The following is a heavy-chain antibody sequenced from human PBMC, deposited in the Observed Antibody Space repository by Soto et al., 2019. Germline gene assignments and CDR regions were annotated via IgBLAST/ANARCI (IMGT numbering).Heavy chain of an antibody. CDR2: IRTYNGNT. J-gene: IGHJ5*02. V-gene: IGHV1-18*04. Sequence: RASVKVSCKTSGYTFTSYGISWVRQAPGQGLEWMGWIRTYNGNTNYGQKFQGRVTMTRDTSTSTAHMELRSLTSDDTAVYYCVIDMGEWPWGQGTLVTGSS. D-gene: IGHD3-16*01. CDR1: GYTFTSYG. CDR3: VIDMGEWP.